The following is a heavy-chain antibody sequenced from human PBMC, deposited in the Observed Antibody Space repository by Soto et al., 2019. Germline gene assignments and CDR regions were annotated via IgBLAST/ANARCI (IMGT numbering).Heavy chain of an antibody. CDR2: IGTAGDT. D-gene: IGHD6-19*01. CDR1: GFTFSSYD. CDR3: ARGSSSGWYNWLDP. J-gene: IGHJ5*02. V-gene: IGHV3-13*01. Sequence: PGGSLRLSCASSGFTFSSYDMHWVRQATGKGLEWVSAIGTAGDTYYPGSVKGRFTISRENAKNSLYLQMNSPRAGDTAVYYCARGSSSGWYNWLDPWGEGTLVTVSS.